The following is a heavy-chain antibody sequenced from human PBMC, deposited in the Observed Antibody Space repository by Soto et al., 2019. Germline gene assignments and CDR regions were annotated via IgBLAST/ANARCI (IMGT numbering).Heavy chain of an antibody. D-gene: IGHD3-10*01. J-gene: IGHJ4*02. CDR1: GFIFSSYS. CDR3: ARVSGTLERYSDLDY. Sequence: EVQLVESGGGLVKPGGSLRLSCAASGFIFSSYSMNWVRQAPGKGLEWVSSISPRSDYIYFADSMRGRFTISRDNAQNSLYLHMNNLRAEGTAVYHCARVSGTLERYSDLDYWGQGTLVTVSS. V-gene: IGHV3-21*06. CDR2: ISPRSDYI.